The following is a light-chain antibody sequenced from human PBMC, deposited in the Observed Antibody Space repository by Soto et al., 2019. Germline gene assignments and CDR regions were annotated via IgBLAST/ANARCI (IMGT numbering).Light chain of an antibody. V-gene: IGLV2-14*01. CDR2: DVS. J-gene: IGLJ1*01. CDR3: SSYTSSSTLVV. Sequence: QSALTQPASVSGSPGQSITISCTGTSSDVGGYNYVSWYQQHPGKAPKLMIYDVSHRPSGVSKRFSGSKSGNTASLTISGLQAEDEADYYCSSYTSSSTLVVFGTGTKLTVL. CDR1: SSDVGGYNY.